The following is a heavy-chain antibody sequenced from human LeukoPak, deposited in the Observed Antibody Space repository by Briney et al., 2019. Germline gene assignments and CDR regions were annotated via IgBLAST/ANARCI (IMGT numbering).Heavy chain of an antibody. CDR2: INDNGDTT. J-gene: IGHJ3*02. CDR3: ARGHRSSWFDAFDI. CDR1: GFTFSNYA. V-gene: IGHV3-64*02. D-gene: IGHD6-13*01. Sequence: GGSLRLSCAASGFTFSNYAFHWVRQAPGKGLEYVSAINDNGDTTYYADSVKGRFTISRDISKNTLFPQMGSLRTEDMAVYYCARGHRSSWFDAFDIWGQGIMVTVSS.